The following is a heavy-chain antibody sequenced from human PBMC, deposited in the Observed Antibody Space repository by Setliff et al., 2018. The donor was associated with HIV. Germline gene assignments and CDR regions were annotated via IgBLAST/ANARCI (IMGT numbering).Heavy chain of an antibody. J-gene: IGHJ5*01. CDR3: ARDRVGSTNSFDS. V-gene: IGHV3-74*01. Sequence: GGSLRLSCAASGFTSSDYWMHWIRQAPGEGLVWVSRIRGDGTPTDYGDSVRGRFTMSRDNAKNTVYLQMNDLRVEDTAVYFCARDRVGSTNSFDSWGQGTLVTVSS. CDR1: GFTSSDYW. D-gene: IGHD1-26*01. CDR2: IRGDGTPT.